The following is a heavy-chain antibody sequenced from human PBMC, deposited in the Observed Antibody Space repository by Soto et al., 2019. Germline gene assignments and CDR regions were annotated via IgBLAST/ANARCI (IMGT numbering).Heavy chain of an antibody. Sequence: TCGSSWLPWVRQGPGKRLVWVSRMNADGTYINYADSVKGRFTTSRDNAKNILYLQMNSLRVEDTALYYCVTGWSEHWGQGTLVTVSS. CDR2: MNADGTYI. V-gene: IGHV3-74*01. J-gene: IGHJ4*02. D-gene: IGHD2-15*01. CDR3: VTGWSEH. CDR1: TCGSSW.